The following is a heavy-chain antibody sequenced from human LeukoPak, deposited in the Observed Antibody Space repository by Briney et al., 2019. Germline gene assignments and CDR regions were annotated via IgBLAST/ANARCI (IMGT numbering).Heavy chain of an antibody. CDR1: EFTFTNYW. J-gene: IGHJ4*02. Sequence: GGSLRLSCATSEFTFTNYWMSWVRQAPGRGLEWVATTNNYGNEKYHVDSVKGRFTISRDNAKNSLDLQMNNLRVEDTAVYYCVRGDIDYWGQGALVTVSS. V-gene: IGHV3-7*01. D-gene: IGHD5-24*01. CDR3: VRGDIDY. CDR2: TNNYGNEK.